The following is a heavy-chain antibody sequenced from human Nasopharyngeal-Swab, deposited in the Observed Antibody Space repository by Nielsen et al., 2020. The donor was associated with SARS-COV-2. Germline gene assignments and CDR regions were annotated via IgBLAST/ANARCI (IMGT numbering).Heavy chain of an antibody. J-gene: IGHJ4*02. D-gene: IGHD6-19*01. CDR2: IIPILGIA. CDR1: GGTFSSYA. V-gene: IGHV1-69*04. Sequence: SVKVSCKASGGTFSSYAISWVRQALGQGLEWMGRIIPILGIANYAQKFQGRVTITADKSTSTAYMELSSLRSEDTAVYYCAREVFPAVGHFDYWGQGTLVTVSS. CDR3: AREVFPAVGHFDY.